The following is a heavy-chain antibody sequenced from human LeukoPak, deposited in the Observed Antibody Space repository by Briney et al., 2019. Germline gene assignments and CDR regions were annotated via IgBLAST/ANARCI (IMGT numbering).Heavy chain of an antibody. V-gene: IGHV3-9*03. CDR3: AKAISLTATAPLDY. D-gene: IGHD3-16*01. CDR1: GFTLDDYA. J-gene: IGHJ4*02. CDR2: ISWNSGSI. Sequence: PGRSLRLSCAASGFTLDDYAMHWVRQAPGKGLEWVSGISWNSGSIGYADSVKGRFTISRDNAKNSLYLQMNSLRAEDMALYYCAKAISLTATAPLDYWGQGTLVTVSS.